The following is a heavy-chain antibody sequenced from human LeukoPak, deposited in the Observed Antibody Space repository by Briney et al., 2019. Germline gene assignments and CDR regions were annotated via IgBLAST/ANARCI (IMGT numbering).Heavy chain of an antibody. CDR1: GGSISSSNW. D-gene: IGHD6-19*01. J-gene: IGHJ4*02. Sequence: SETLSLTCAVSGGSISSSNWWSWVRQPPGKGLEWIGEIYHSGSTNYNPSLKSRVTISVDRSKNQFSLKLSSVTAADTAVYYCARGQFQETYYFDYWGQGTLVTVSS. CDR3: ARGQFQETYYFDY. CDR2: IYHSGST. V-gene: IGHV4-4*02.